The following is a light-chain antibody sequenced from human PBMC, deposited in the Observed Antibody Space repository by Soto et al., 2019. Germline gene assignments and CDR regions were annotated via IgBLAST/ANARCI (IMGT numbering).Light chain of an antibody. J-gene: IGKJ4*01. CDR1: QSVRSW. CDR2: DAS. CDR3: QQYDNYPLT. Sequence: DIPMTQSPATLSASVGDRVTFTCRASQSVRSWLAWYQQKPGTAPNLLIFDASRLENGVPSRFSGSGSGTEFTLTISSLQPDEFATYYCQQYDNYPLTFGGGTKVDIK. V-gene: IGKV1-5*01.